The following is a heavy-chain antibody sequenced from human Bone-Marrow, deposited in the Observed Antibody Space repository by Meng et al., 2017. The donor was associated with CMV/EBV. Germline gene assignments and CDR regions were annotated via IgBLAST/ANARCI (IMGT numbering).Heavy chain of an antibody. D-gene: IGHD3-3*01. CDR3: ARGKKFGSGYRHLIFDY. V-gene: IGHV3-9*01. CDR1: GFTFDDYA. CDR2: ISWNSGSI. J-gene: IGHJ4*02. Sequence: GGSLRLSCAASGFTFDDYAMHWVRQAPGKGLEWVSGISWNSGSIGYADSVKGRFTISRDNAKNSLYLQMNSLRAEDTAVYYCARGKKFGSGYRHLIFDYWGQGTLVTVSS.